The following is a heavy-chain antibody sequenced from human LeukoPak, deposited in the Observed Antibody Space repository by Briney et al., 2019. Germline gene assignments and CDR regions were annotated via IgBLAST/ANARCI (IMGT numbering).Heavy chain of an antibody. CDR2: IYYSGST. J-gene: IGHJ4*02. V-gene: IGHV4-39*07. CDR3: ARVTSIQLWLRVDYFDY. D-gene: IGHD5-18*01. CDR1: GGSISCSSYY. Sequence: SEALSLTCTVSGGSISCSSYYWGWIRQPPGKGLEWIGSIYYSGSTYYNPSLKSRVTISVDTSKNQFSLKLSSVTAADTAVYYCARVTSIQLWLRVDYFDYWGQGTLVTVSS.